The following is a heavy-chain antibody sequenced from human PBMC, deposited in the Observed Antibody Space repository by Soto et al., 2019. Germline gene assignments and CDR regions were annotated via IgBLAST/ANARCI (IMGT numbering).Heavy chain of an antibody. Sequence: SETLSLTCTVSGGSISSYYWSWIRQPPGKGLEWIGYIYYSGSTNYNPSLKSRVTISVDTSKNQFSLKLSSVTAADTAVYYCARDIPTNYYDSSGYPIWGQGTLVTVSS. CDR3: ARDIPTNYYDSSGYPI. V-gene: IGHV4-59*01. CDR2: IYYSGST. J-gene: IGHJ4*02. D-gene: IGHD3-22*01. CDR1: GGSISSYY.